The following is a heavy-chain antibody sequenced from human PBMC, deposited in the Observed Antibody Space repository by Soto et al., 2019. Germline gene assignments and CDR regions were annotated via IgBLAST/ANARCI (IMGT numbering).Heavy chain of an antibody. J-gene: IGHJ4*02. CDR2: IFPSGTT. CDR1: GGSLTSGTYS. CDR3: ARGREFDS. V-gene: IGHV4-30-2*01. Sequence: QLQLRESGSRLVKPSHTLSLTCAVSGGSLTSGTYSWNWIRQPPGKGLELIGYIFPSGTTYYNPSLKSRVSISIDVSKNQFSLTLRSLTAADTAVYYCARGREFDSWGQGTLVTVSS.